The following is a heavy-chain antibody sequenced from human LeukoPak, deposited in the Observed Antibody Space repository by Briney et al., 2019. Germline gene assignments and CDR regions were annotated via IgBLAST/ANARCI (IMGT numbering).Heavy chain of an antibody. CDR2: INPNSGGT. CDR3: ARANYIVVVPAYDY. CDR1: GYTFTGYY. Sequence: ASVKVSCKASGYTFTGYYMHWVRQAPGQGLEWMGWINPNSGGTNYAQKFQGRATMTRDTSISTAYMELSRLRSDDTAVYYCARANYIVVVPAYDYWGQGTLVTVSS. V-gene: IGHV1-2*02. J-gene: IGHJ4*02. D-gene: IGHD2-2*01.